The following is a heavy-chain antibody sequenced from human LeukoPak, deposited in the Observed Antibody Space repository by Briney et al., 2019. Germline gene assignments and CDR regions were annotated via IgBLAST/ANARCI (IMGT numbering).Heavy chain of an antibody. Sequence: ASVKVSCKASGYTFSGSDMNWVRQAPGQGLEWMGWINTNTGNPTYAQGFTGRFVFSLDTSVSTAYLQISSLKAEDTAVYYCARADYDVLKIYDYWGQGTLVTVSS. V-gene: IGHV7-4-1*02. CDR3: ARADYDVLKIYDY. D-gene: IGHD4-17*01. CDR1: GYTFSGSD. CDR2: INTNTGNP. J-gene: IGHJ4*02.